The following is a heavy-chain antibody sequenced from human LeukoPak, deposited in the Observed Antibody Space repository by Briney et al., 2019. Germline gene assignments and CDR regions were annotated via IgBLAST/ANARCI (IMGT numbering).Heavy chain of an antibody. V-gene: IGHV4-4*07. Sequence: SETLSLTCTVSGGSISSYYWSWIRQPAGKGLEWIGRIYTSGSTNYNPSLKSRVTMSVDTSKNQFSLKLSSVTAADTAVYYCARATSTGRTNWFDPWGQGTLVTVSS. CDR3: ARATSTGRTNWFDP. CDR2: IYTSGST. J-gene: IGHJ5*02. D-gene: IGHD2-2*01. CDR1: GGSISSYY.